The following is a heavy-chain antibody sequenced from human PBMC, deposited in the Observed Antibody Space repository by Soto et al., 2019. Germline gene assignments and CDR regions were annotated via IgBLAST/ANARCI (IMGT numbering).Heavy chain of an antibody. J-gene: IGHJ6*03. Sequence: GGSLRLSCAASGFTFSSYSMNWVRQAPGKGLEWVSSISSSSSYIYYADSVKGRFTISRDNAKNSLYLQMNSLRAEDTAVYYCARDAKGIAAAGTGVLEGYYYYMDVWGKGTTVTVSS. CDR3: ARDAKGIAAAGTGVLEGYYYYMDV. V-gene: IGHV3-21*01. CDR1: GFTFSSYS. CDR2: ISSSSSYI. D-gene: IGHD6-13*01.